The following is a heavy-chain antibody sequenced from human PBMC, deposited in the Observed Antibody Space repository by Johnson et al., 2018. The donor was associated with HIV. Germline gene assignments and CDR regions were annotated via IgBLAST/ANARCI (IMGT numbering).Heavy chain of an antibody. CDR3: TTNSSSGYNNAYSFDV. CDR1: GFTFSNAW. CDR2: IKSKTDGGTT. Sequence: VQLVESGGGLVKPGGSLRLSCAASGFTFSNAWMSWVRQAPGKGLEWVGRIKSKTDGGTTDYAAPVKGRFTISRDDSKNTLYLQMNSLNTDDTAVYYCTTNSSSGYNNAYSFDVWGQGTMVTVSS. D-gene: IGHD1-14*01. J-gene: IGHJ3*01. V-gene: IGHV3-15*01.